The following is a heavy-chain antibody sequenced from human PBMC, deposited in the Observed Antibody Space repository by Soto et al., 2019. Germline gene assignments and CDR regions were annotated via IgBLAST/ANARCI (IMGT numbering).Heavy chain of an antibody. CDR2: IYYIGST. CDR1: GGSVNRDSYY. D-gene: IGHD5-18*01. CDR3: ARDLSGYSYGYNHAFDI. V-gene: IGHV4-61*01. J-gene: IGHJ3*02. Sequence: PSETLSLTCTVSGGSVNRDSYYWSWILQPPGKGLEWIGYIYYIGSTKYNPSLKSRVTISVDTSKNQFSLKLSSVTAADTAVYYCARDLSGYSYGYNHAFDIWGQGTKVTVS.